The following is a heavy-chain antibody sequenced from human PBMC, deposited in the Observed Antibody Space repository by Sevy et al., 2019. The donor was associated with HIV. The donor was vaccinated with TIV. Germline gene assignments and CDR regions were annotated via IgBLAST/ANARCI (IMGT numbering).Heavy chain of an antibody. J-gene: IGHJ4*02. CDR2: ISASGAST. D-gene: IGHD3-16*01. CDR3: AKAGDVYVWGSFHLDY. V-gene: IGHV3-23*01. Sequence: GGSLRLSCAASGFSFTNYAMAWVRQAPGKGLEWVSSISASGASTYYGDSVKGRFTISRDISKNTLYLHLNSLRADDTALYYCAKAGDVYVWGSFHLDYWGQGTLVTVSS. CDR1: GFSFTNYA.